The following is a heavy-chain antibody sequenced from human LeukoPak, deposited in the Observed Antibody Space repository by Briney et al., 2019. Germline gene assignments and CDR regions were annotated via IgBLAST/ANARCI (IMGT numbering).Heavy chain of an antibody. Sequence: SETLSLTCTVSGGSISSYYWNWIRQPPGKGLEWIGHVYYSESTNYSPSLKSRVTISVDTSKNQFSLNLTSVTAADTAVYYCARMYGYTYGPDYWGQGTLVTVSS. CDR3: ARMYGYTYGPDY. J-gene: IGHJ4*02. D-gene: IGHD5-12*01. V-gene: IGHV4-59*01. CDR1: GGSISSYY. CDR2: VYYSEST.